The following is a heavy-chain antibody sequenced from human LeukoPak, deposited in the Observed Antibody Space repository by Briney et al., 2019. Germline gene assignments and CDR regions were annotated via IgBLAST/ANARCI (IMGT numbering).Heavy chain of an antibody. CDR1: GGSVSSGSYD. CDR3: AGTPYYGGYSFMLYFAY. CDR2: IYYSGST. D-gene: IGHD4-23*01. V-gene: IGHV4-61*01. Sequence: SQTLSLTCTVSGGSVSSGSYDWSWVRQPPGKGLEWIGYIYYSGSTNYNPSLKHRFTISVDTSKNQFSLRLSSVTAADRAVYYCAGTPYYGGYSFMLYFAYWGQGTLVTVSS. J-gene: IGHJ4*02.